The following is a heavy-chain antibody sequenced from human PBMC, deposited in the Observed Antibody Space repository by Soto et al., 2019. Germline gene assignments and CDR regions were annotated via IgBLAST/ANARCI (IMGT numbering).Heavy chain of an antibody. CDR1: GYNFACYW. CDR3: ARRRLSTRTFDY. J-gene: IGHJ4*02. CDR2: IYPSGSDT. Sequence: GESLKISCNGSGYNFACYWIAWGRQLPGKGVGLVGIIYPSGSDTRYRTSFEGEVTISADRFISSSYLLWSSLRASDTAMYYCARRRLSTRTFDYWGQGTPVTVSS. V-gene: IGHV5-51*01. D-gene: IGHD1-1*01.